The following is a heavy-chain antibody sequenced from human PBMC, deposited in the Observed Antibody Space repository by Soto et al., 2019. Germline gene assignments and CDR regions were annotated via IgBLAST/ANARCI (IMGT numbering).Heavy chain of an antibody. CDR1: GGTFSSYT. V-gene: IGHV1-69*02. CDR3: ARLAMATRRGYYGMDV. CDR2: IIPILGIA. J-gene: IGHJ6*02. D-gene: IGHD5-12*01. Sequence: ASVKVSCKASGGTFSSYTISWVRQAPGQGLEWMGRIIPILGIANYAQKFQGRVTISADKSISTAYLQWSSLKASDTAMYYCARLAMATRRGYYGMDVWGQGTTVTVSS.